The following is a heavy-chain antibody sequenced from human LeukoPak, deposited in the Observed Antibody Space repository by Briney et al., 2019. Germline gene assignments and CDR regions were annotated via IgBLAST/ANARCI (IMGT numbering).Heavy chain of an antibody. D-gene: IGHD2-15*01. CDR1: GYTFTSYG. J-gene: IGHJ4*02. CDR3: ARGPTLGYCSGGSCYTYDY. V-gene: IGHV1-18*01. CDR2: ISAYNGNT. Sequence: ASVKVSCKASGYTFTSYGISRVRQAPGQGLEWMGWISAYNGNTNYAQKLQGRVTMTTDTSTSTAYMELRSLRSDDTAVYYCARGPTLGYCSGGSCYTYDYWGQGTLVTVSS.